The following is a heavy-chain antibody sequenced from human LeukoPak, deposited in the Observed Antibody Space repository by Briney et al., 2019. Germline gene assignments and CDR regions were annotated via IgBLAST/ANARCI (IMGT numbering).Heavy chain of an antibody. Sequence: PGGSLRLSCAVSGFTFRTYWMHWVRQVTGEGLVWVSRINEDGRITNYADSVKGRFSISRDNAKNTLYLQMNSLRAEDTAVYYCGRDLGGRSGYWGQGTLVTVSS. CDR3: GRDLGGRSGY. CDR2: INEDGRIT. J-gene: IGHJ4*02. V-gene: IGHV3-74*01. D-gene: IGHD1-26*01. CDR1: GFTFRTYW.